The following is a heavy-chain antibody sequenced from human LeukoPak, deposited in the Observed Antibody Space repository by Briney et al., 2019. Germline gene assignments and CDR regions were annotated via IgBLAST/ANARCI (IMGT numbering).Heavy chain of an antibody. Sequence: GGSLRLSCSGSGFTFMNYVMAWVRQAPGQGLEWVSSIRLGGGLTHSADPVKGRFIISRDMNTLFLQMNNLRPEDTAMYYCARKITMVRGPLIKGSFDLWGRGTLVSVSS. CDR3: ARKITMVRGPLIKGSFDL. CDR2: IRLGGGLT. V-gene: IGHV3-23*01. J-gene: IGHJ2*01. CDR1: GFTFMNYV. D-gene: IGHD3-10*01.